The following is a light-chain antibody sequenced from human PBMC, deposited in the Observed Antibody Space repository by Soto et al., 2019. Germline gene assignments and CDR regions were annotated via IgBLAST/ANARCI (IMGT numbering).Light chain of an antibody. CDR3: QQYYSYPT. CDR1: QGIRHY. Sequence: DIQMTQSPSSLSASVGDRVTITCRASQGIRHYLAWYQQKPGKVPKLLIYEASNLQSGVPSRFRGGGSGTEFTLTISCLQSEDFATYYCQQYYSYPTFGGGTKVDIK. CDR2: EAS. V-gene: IGKV1-27*01. J-gene: IGKJ4*01.